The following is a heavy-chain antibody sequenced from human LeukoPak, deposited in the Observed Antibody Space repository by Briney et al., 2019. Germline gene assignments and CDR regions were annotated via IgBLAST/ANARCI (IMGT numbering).Heavy chain of an antibody. CDR3: ARWGESVTGVDY. J-gene: IGHJ4*02. D-gene: IGHD6-19*01. CDR2: VFYSGIA. V-gene: IGHV4-59*08. CDR1: GGSIDTYY. Sequence: SETLSLTCSVSGGSIDTYYWTWVRRPPGRGLGWIGFVFYSGIANYNRSLGSRVTISVDTSKNQFSLKLTSVTAADTAIYYCARWGESVTGVDYWGQGILVTVSS.